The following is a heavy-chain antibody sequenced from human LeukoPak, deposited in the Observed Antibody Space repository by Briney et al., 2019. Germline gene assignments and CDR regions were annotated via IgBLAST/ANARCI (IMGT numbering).Heavy chain of an antibody. V-gene: IGHV1-18*01. CDR3: ARSSVVTAMVHLDY. CDR2: ISGYNGHT. J-gene: IGHJ4*02. D-gene: IGHD2-21*02. Sequence: ASVKVSCKASGYTFTSYGISWVRQAPGQGLGWMGWISGYNGHTNYAQKLQGRVTITADKSTSTAYMELSSLRSEDTAVYYCARSSVVTAMVHLDYWGQGTLVTVSS. CDR1: GYTFTSYG.